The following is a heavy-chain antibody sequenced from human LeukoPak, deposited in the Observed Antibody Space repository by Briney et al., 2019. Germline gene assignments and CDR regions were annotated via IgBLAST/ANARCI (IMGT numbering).Heavy chain of an antibody. CDR1: GLTFRDHG. CDR3: VRDSGSSEDYFDY. Sequence: SGGSLRLSCAASGLTFRDHGRHWVRQAPGKGLVWFSRISSDGSSTNYADFVKGRFTISRDNAKNTVYLQMNSLRAEDTAVYYCVRDSGSSEDYFDYWGQGTLVTVSS. CDR2: ISSDGSST. D-gene: IGHD1-26*01. J-gene: IGHJ4*02. V-gene: IGHV3-74*01.